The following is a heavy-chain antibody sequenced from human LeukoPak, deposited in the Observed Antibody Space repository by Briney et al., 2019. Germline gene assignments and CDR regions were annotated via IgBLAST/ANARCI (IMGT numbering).Heavy chain of an antibody. D-gene: IGHD3-9*01. CDR3: ARVGGDYDILTGYYPHNWFDP. V-gene: IGHV4-59*01. CDR2: IYNSGST. Sequence: KPSETLSLTCTVSGGSISSYYWSWIRQPPGKGLEWIGYIYNSGSTNYNPSLKSRVTISVDTSKNQFSLKLSSVTAADTAVCYCARVGGDYDILTGYYPHNWFDPWGQGTLVTVSS. CDR1: GGSISSYY. J-gene: IGHJ5*02.